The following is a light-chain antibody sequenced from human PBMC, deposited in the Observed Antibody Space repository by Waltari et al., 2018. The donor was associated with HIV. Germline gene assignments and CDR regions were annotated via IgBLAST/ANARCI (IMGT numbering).Light chain of an antibody. J-gene: IGLJ2*01. V-gene: IGLV2-14*01. CDR2: EVN. CDR1: RSDVGSYDF. CDR3: SSYTSSTTLL. Sequence: QSALTQPASVSGSPGQSITISCTASRSDVGSYDFVSWYQQHPGKAPKLMFYEVNNRPSGVSNRFSGSKSGNTASLTISGLQAEDEAEYYCSSYTSSTTLLFGGGTKLTVL.